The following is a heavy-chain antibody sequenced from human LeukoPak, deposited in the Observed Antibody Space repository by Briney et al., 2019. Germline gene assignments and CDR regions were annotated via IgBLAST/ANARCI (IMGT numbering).Heavy chain of an antibody. Sequence: SETLSLTCAVSGGSISSSNWWSWVRQPPGKGLEWIGEIYHSGSTNYNPSLKSRVTISVDKSKNQFSLQLSSVTAADTAVYYCASRYFDWTRSSYGMDVWGKGTTVTVSS. CDR2: IYHSGST. J-gene: IGHJ6*04. CDR1: GGSISSSNW. V-gene: IGHV4-4*02. CDR3: ASRYFDWTRSSYGMDV. D-gene: IGHD3-9*01.